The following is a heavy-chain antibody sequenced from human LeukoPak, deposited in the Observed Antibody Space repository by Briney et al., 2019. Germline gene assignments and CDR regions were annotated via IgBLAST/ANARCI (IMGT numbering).Heavy chain of an antibody. J-gene: IGHJ4*02. D-gene: IGHD6-19*01. CDR2: ISYDGSNK. CDR3: AKELAVAGTVVDY. Sequence: GRSLRLSCAASGFTFSSYAMHWVRQAPGKGLEWVAVISYDGSNKYYADSVKGRLTISRDNSKNTLYLQMNSLRAEDTAVYYCAKELAVAGTVVDYWGQGTLVTVSS. V-gene: IGHV3-30-3*01. CDR1: GFTFSSYA.